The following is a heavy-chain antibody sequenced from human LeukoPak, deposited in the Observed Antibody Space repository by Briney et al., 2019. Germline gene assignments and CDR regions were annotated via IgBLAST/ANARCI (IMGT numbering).Heavy chain of an antibody. J-gene: IGHJ3*02. CDR1: GGSISSSNW. D-gene: IGHD3-22*01. CDR3: ARDSLYYDSSGYYDGDAFDI. CDR2: IYHSGST. V-gene: IGHV4-4*02. Sequence: PSETLSLTCAVSGGSISSSNWWSWVRQPPGKGLEWIGEIYHSGSTNYNPSLKSRVTISVDKSKNQFSLKLSSVTAADTAVYYCARDSLYYDSSGYYDGDAFDIWGQGTMVTVSS.